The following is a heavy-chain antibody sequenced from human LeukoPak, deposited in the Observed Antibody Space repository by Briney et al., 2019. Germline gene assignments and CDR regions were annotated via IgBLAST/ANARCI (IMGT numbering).Heavy chain of an antibody. CDR1: GGTFSSYA. CDR2: IIPIFGTA. V-gene: IGHV1-69*13. Sequence: ASVKVSCKASGGTFSSYAISWVRQAPGQGLKWMGGIIPIFGTANYAQKFQGRVTITADESTSTAYMELSSLRSEDTAVYYCARDGFDFGVVKEFDPWGQGTLVTVSS. CDR3: ARDGFDFGVVKEFDP. D-gene: IGHD3-3*01. J-gene: IGHJ5*02.